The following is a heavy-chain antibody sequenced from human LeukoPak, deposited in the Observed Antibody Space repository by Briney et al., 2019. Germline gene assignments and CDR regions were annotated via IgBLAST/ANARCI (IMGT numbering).Heavy chain of an antibody. CDR1: GGSISSYY. CDR3: ARHTLVAASSFDY. D-gene: IGHD2-15*01. V-gene: IGHV4-59*08. Sequence: SETLSLTCNVSGGSISSYYWSWIRQPPGKGLEWIGYIYYTGSTNYNPSLKSQVTISVDTSKNQFSLNLSSVAAADTAVYYCARHTLVAASSFDYWGRGTLVTVSS. CDR2: IYYTGST. J-gene: IGHJ4*02.